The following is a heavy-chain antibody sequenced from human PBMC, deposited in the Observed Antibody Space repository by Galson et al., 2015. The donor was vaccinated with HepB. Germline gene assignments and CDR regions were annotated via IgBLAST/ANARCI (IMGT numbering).Heavy chain of an antibody. CDR3: ARTPPPLGYCSGGSCYSDYGMDV. CDR1: GFSLSTRGMC. V-gene: IGHV2-70*11. Sequence: PALVKPTQTLTLTCTFSGFSLSTRGMCVSWIRQPPGKALEWLARIDWDDDKYYSTSLKTRLTISKDTSKNQVVLTMTNMDPVDTATYYCARTPPPLGYCSGGSCYSDYGMDVWGQGTTVTVSS. J-gene: IGHJ6*02. CDR2: IDWDDDK. D-gene: IGHD2-15*01.